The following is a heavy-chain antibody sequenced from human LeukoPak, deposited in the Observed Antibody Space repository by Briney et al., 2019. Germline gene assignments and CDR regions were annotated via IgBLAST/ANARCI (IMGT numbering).Heavy chain of an antibody. CDR2: VYRDGDT. CDR3: VRDRAEGRAWVEFDP. J-gene: IGHJ5*02. Sequence: GGSLRLSCVASGFSVSSYGMSWVRQAPGKAPEWVSVVYRDGDTHYADCAQGRFIFSRDNSKNTLYLQMNNLRVEDTAVYHCVRDRAEGRAWVEFDPWGQGTVVTVSS. CDR1: GFSVSSYG. V-gene: IGHV3-66*02.